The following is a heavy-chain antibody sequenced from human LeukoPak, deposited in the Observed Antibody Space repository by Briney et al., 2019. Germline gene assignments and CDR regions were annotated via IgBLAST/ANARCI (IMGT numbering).Heavy chain of an antibody. CDR2: ISASNGNT. CDR3: ARDNGYKSVDY. CDR1: GYTFSTYG. V-gene: IGHV1-18*01. D-gene: IGHD1-14*01. Sequence: ASVKVSCEASGYTFSTYGISWLRQAPGQGLEWIGWISASNGNTNYAQKFQGRVTMTTDASTSTLYMEVRSLRSDDTAVYYCARDNGYKSVDYWGQGTLVTVSS. J-gene: IGHJ4*02.